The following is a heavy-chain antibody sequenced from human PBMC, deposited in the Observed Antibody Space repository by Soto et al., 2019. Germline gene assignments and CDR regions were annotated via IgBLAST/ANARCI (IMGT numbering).Heavy chain of an antibody. D-gene: IGHD6-13*01. CDR2: ISSNGGRT. V-gene: IGHV3-23*01. CDR3: AKDPPIASDGPTLDY. Sequence: EVQLLESGGGLVQPGGSLSLSCAASGFTFSAYVMCWVRQAPRKGPEWVSAISSNGGRTFYADSVKGRFTISRDNSRNTLYLQMHSLTVEDTAVYYCAKDPPIASDGPTLDYWGQGTLVAVSS. J-gene: IGHJ4*02. CDR1: GFTFSAYV.